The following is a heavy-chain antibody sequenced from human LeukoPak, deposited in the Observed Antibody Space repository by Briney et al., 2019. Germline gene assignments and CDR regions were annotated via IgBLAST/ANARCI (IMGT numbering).Heavy chain of an antibody. CDR1: GYTLTELS. Sequence: ASVKVSCKVSGYTLTELSMHWVRQAPGKGLEWMGGFDPEDGETIYAQKFQGRVTMTDDTSTDTAYMELSSLRSEDTAVYYCATDQDYDFWSGRFQGAFDIWGRGTMVTVSS. V-gene: IGHV1-24*01. CDR3: ATDQDYDFWSGRFQGAFDI. J-gene: IGHJ3*02. CDR2: FDPEDGET. D-gene: IGHD3-3*01.